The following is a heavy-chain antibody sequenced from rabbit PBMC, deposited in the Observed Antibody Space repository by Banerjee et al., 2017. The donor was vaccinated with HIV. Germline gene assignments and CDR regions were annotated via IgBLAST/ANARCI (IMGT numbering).Heavy chain of an antibody. V-gene: IGHV1S7*01. CDR3: ARDLSYDDYAAFNL. CDR1: GFDFSSYY. J-gene: IGHJ4*01. D-gene: IGHD2-1*01. Sequence: QLKETGGGLVQPGGSLTLSCKASGFDFSSYYMSWVRQAPGKGLEWIGYIDPVFGSTYYASWVNGRFTISSHNAQNTLYLQLNSLTAADTATYFCARDLSYDDYAAFNLWGQGTLVTVS. CDR2: IDPVFGST.